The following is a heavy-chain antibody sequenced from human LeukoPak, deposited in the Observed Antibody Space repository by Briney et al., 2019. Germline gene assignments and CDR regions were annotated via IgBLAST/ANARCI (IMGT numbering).Heavy chain of an antibody. CDR3: AREGLSYAFDI. J-gene: IGHJ3*02. CDR1: GFTVSSNY. Sequence: GGSLRLSCAASGFTVSSNYMSWVRQAPGKGLEWVSAIYSGGSTYYADSVKGRFTISRDNSKNTLYLQMNSLRAEDTAVYYCAREGLSYAFDIWGQGTMVTVSS. D-gene: IGHD2-21*01. V-gene: IGHV3-53*01. CDR2: IYSGGST.